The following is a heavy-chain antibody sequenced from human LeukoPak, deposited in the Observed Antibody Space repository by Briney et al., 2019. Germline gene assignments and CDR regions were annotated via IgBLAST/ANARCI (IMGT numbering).Heavy chain of an antibody. CDR2: IYTGGTT. V-gene: IGHV3-66*01. CDR3: ARVWVGATRFDY. CDR1: GFIVSSNS. D-gene: IGHD1-26*01. Sequence: GGSLRLSCAASGFIVSSNSMSWVRQAPGKGLEWVSLIYTGGTTYYADSVKGRFIISRDNSKNTLYLQMNSLRAEDTAVYYCARVWVGATRFDYWGQGTLVTVSS. J-gene: IGHJ4*02.